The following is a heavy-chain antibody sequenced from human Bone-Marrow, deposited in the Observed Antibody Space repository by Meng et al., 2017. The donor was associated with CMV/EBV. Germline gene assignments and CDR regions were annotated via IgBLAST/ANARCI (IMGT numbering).Heavy chain of an antibody. CDR1: GGTFSSYT. D-gene: IGHD4-23*01. CDR3: ARGRWKLRFWFDP. Sequence: KVSCKASGGTFSSYTISWVRQATGQGLEWMGWMNPNSGNTGYAQKFQGRVTMTRNTSISTAYMELSSLRSEDTAVYYCARGRWKLRFWFDPWGQGTLVTVSS. V-gene: IGHV1-8*02. J-gene: IGHJ5*02. CDR2: MNPNSGNT.